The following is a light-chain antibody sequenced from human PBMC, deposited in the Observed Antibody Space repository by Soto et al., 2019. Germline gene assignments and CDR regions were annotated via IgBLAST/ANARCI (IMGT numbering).Light chain of an antibody. V-gene: IGLV1-40*01. CDR1: SSNIGAGYD. CDR2: GXX. J-gene: IGLJ3*02. Sequence: QSVLTQPPSVSGAPGQRVTISCTGSSSNIGAGYDVHWYQQLPGTAPKLLIYGXXXRXXXXXXXXXXSKSGTSASLAITGLXXEXEXXXXCQSYDSSLSGWVFGGGTKLTVL. CDR3: QSYDSSLSGWV.